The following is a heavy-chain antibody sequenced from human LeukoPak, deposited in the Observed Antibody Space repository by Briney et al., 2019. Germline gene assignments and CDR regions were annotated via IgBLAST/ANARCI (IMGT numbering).Heavy chain of an antibody. CDR2: INHSGST. CDR1: GGSFSGYY. Sequence: SETLSLTCAVYGGSFSGYYWSWIRQPPGKGLEWIGEINHSGSTNYNPSLKSRVTISVDTSKNQFSLKLSSVTAADTAVYYCARENFSTGRFRWFDPWGQGTLVTVSS. J-gene: IGHJ5*02. CDR3: ARENFSTGRFRWFDP. V-gene: IGHV4-34*01. D-gene: IGHD2-2*01.